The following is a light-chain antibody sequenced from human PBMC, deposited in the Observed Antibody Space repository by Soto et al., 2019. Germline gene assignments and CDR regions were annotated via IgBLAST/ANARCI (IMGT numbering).Light chain of an antibody. V-gene: IGLV1-44*01. CDR2: SNN. J-gene: IGLJ1*01. Sequence: QSVLTQPPSASGTPGQRVTISCSGSSSNFGSNTVNWYQQLPGTAPKLLIYSNNQRPSGVPDRFSGSKSGTSASLAISGLQSEDEAEYYCAAWDDSLNGPYVFGTGTKVTVL. CDR1: SSNFGSNT. CDR3: AAWDDSLNGPYV.